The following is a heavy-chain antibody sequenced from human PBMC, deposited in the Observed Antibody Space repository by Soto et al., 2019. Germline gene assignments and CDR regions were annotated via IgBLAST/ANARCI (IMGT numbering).Heavy chain of an antibody. CDR1: GGSISSYY. CDR3: ARGDDFWSGPKVDY. Sequence: QVQLQESGPGLVKPSETLSLTCTVSGGSISSYYWSWIRQPPGKGLGWIGYIYYSGSTNYNPSLKSRVTISVDTSKNQFSLKLSSVTAADTAVYYCARGDDFWSGPKVDYWGQGTLVTVSS. D-gene: IGHD3-3*01. J-gene: IGHJ4*02. V-gene: IGHV4-59*01. CDR2: IYYSGST.